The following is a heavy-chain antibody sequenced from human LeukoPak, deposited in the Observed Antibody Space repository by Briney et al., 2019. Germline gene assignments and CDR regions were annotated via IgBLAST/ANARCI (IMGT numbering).Heavy chain of an antibody. V-gene: IGHV1-46*01. D-gene: IGHD4-23*01. J-gene: IGHJ4*02. Sequence: ASVKVSCKASGYTFIRYHMHWVRQAPGQGLEWIGVLKLYDGSISHAQKFQGRVTMTRDTSTSTVYMELSSLRSEDTAVYYCARDFDYGGNPAFDYWGQGTLVTVSS. CDR2: LKLYDGSI. CDR1: GYTFIRYH. CDR3: ARDFDYGGNPAFDY.